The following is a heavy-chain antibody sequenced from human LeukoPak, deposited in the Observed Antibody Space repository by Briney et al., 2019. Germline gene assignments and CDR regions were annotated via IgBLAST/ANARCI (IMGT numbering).Heavy chain of an antibody. CDR2: IYYSGST. V-gene: IGHV4-39*01. D-gene: IGHD3-9*01. CDR1: GGSISSSSYY. CDR3: ARTPPVLRYYGL. Sequence: SETLSLTCTVSGGSISSSSYYWGWIRQPPGKGLEWIGSIYYSGSTYYNPSLKSRVTISVDTSKNQFSLKLSSVTAADTAVYYCARTPPVLRYYGLWGQGTLVTVSS. J-gene: IGHJ4*02.